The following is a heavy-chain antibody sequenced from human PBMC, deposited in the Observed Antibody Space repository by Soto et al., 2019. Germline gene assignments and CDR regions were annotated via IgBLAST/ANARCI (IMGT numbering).Heavy chain of an antibody. Sequence: QVQLVESGGGVVQPGRSLRLSCAASGFTFSTYVMHWVRQAPGKGLEWRAVISYDGGSKNYADSVKGRFTISRDNSKNTLYLQMNNLRIEDTAVYYCVRDGPHITIYGYGHYWGQGTLVTVSS. CDR3: VRDGPHITIYGYGHY. J-gene: IGHJ4*02. V-gene: IGHV3-30-3*01. D-gene: IGHD3-3*01. CDR2: ISYDGGSK. CDR1: GFTFSTYV.